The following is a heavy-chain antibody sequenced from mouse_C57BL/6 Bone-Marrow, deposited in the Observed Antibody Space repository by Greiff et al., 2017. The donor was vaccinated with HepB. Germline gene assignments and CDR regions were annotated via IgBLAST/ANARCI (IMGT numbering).Heavy chain of an antibody. Sequence: VKLQESGPGLVQPSQSLSITCTVSGFSLTSYGVHWVRQSPGKGLEWLGVIWRGGSTDYNAAFMSRLSITKDNSKSQVFFKMNSLQADDTAIYYCAKNGHYGYAMDYWGQGTSVTVSS. V-gene: IGHV2-5*01. CDR3: AKNGHYGYAMDY. CDR2: IWRGGST. CDR1: GFSLTSYG. J-gene: IGHJ4*01. D-gene: IGHD1-1*01.